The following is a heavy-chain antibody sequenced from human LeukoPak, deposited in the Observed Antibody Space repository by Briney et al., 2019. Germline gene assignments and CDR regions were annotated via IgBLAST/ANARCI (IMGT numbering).Heavy chain of an antibody. CDR2: INPNSGGT. CDR3: ASGDRVTMLRGGNIGYFDY. Sequence: ASVKVSCKASGYTFSGYYMHWVRQAPGQGLEWMGWINPNSGGTDYAQKFQGRVTMTRDTSISTAYMELSRLRSDDTAVYYCASGDRVTMLRGGNIGYFDYWGRGTLVTVSS. V-gene: IGHV1-2*02. CDR1: GYTFSGYY. D-gene: IGHD3-10*01. J-gene: IGHJ4*02.